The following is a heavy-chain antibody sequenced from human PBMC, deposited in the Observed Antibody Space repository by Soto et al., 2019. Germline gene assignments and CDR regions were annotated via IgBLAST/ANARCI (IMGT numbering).Heavy chain of an antibody. D-gene: IGHD2-2*01. CDR2: INSDGSGT. CDR1: GFTFSSSW. Sequence: EVQLVESGGDLVQPGGSLRLSCAASGFTFSSSWMHWVRQTPGKGLVWVSRINSDGSGTVYADSVKGRFTITKDIAKNTLYLQMNSLRAEDTAVYYCATAGERCYASWGPGTLVTVSS. CDR3: ATAGERCYAS. V-gene: IGHV3-74*01. J-gene: IGHJ4*02.